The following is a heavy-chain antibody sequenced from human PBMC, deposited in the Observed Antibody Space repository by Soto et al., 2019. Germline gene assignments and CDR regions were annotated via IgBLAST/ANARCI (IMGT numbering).Heavy chain of an antibody. D-gene: IGHD2-2*01. Sequence: VQLVQSGAEVKKPGSSVKVSCKASGGTFGSYAISWVRQAPGQGLEWMGGIIPIPGTANYAQKFQGRVTIAADESTSTAYMELGSLRSEDTAVYYCARSQGSSTSLELYYYYYYGMDVWGQGTTVTVSS. CDR2: IIPIPGTA. J-gene: IGHJ6*02. V-gene: IGHV1-69*01. CDR3: ARSQGSSTSLELYYYYYYGMDV. CDR1: GGTFGSYA.